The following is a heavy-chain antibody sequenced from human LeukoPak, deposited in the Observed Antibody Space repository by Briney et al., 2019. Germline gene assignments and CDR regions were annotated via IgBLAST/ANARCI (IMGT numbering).Heavy chain of an antibody. Sequence: PGGSLRLSCAASGFTFSSFSMNWVRQAPGKGLEWVSSISSSSSYIYYADSVKGRFTISRDSAKNSLYLQMNSLRAEDTAVYYCARDRLQSGSDYWGQGTLVTVSS. J-gene: IGHJ4*02. CDR3: ARDRLQSGSDY. CDR1: GFTFSSFS. V-gene: IGHV3-21*01. D-gene: IGHD2-15*01. CDR2: ISSSSSYI.